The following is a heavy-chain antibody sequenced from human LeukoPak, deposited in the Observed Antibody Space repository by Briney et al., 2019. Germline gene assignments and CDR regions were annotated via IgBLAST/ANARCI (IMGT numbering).Heavy chain of an antibody. Sequence: ASVKVSCKASGYIFTSYYIHWVRQAPGQGLEWMGWINPNSGGTNYAQKFQGRVTMTRDTSISTAYMELSGLRSDDTAVYYCAGASLDSSNFDYWGQGTLVTVSS. CDR1: GYIFTSYY. J-gene: IGHJ4*02. CDR2: INPNSGGT. CDR3: AGASLDSSNFDY. D-gene: IGHD6-13*01. V-gene: IGHV1-2*02.